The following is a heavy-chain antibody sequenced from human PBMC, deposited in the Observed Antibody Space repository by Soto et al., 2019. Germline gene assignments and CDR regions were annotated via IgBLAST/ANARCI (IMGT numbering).Heavy chain of an antibody. Sequence: PSETLSLTCTVSGGSISSNYWSWIRQPPGKGLEWIGYIYHSGSTNYNPSLKSRVTISVDTSKNQFSLKLRSVTAADTAVYYCARAGYSSWFDPWGQGTLVTVSS. D-gene: IGHD6-13*01. CDR1: GGSISSNY. CDR3: ARAGYSSWFDP. J-gene: IGHJ5*02. V-gene: IGHV4-59*01. CDR2: IYHSGST.